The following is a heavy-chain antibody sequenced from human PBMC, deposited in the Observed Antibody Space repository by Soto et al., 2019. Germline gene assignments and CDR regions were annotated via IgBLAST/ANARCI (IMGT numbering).Heavy chain of an antibody. CDR2: ISYDGSNK. CDR1: GFTFSSYA. J-gene: IGHJ6*02. Sequence: GGSLRLSCAASGFTFSSYAMHWARQAPGKGLEWVAVISYDGSNKYYADSVKGRFTISRDNSKNTLYLQMNSLRAEDTAVYYCARDGAWGSHSYGYGYYYYGMDAWGQGTTVTVSS. D-gene: IGHD5-18*01. CDR3: ARDGAWGSHSYGYGYYYYGMDA. V-gene: IGHV3-30-3*01.